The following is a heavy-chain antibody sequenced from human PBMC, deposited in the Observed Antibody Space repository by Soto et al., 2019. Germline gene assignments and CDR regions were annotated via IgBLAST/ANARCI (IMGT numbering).Heavy chain of an antibody. CDR3: ASSEVEYYDSSGYPLYYYYYGMDV. CDR2: INAGNGNT. CDR1: GYTFTSYA. Sequence: GASVKVSCKASGYTFTSYAMHWVRQAPGQRLEWMGWINAGNGNTKYSQKFQGRVTITRDTSASTAYMELSSLRSEDTAVYYCASSEVEYYDSSGYPLYYYYYGMDVWGQGTTVTVSS. J-gene: IGHJ6*02. V-gene: IGHV1-3*01. D-gene: IGHD3-22*01.